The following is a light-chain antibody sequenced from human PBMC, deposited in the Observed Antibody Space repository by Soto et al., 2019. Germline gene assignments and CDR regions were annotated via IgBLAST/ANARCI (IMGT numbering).Light chain of an antibody. CDR3: LQHNSYPIT. CDR2: GAS. CDR1: QSVSSD. J-gene: IGKJ5*01. Sequence: EIVMTQSPATLSVSPGERATLSWRASQSVSSDLAWYHQKPGQAPRLLIYGASTRATGIPARFSGSGSGTEFTLTINSLQSEDFGTYYCLQHNSYPITFGQGTRLETK. V-gene: IGKV3-15*01.